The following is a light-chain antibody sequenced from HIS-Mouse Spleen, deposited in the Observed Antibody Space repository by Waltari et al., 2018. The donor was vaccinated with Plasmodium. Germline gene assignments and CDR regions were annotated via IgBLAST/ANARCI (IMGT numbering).Light chain of an antibody. CDR3: QQYYSTPPYT. Sequence: DIVMTQSPVSLAVSLGERATINCKSSQSVLYSPNNKNYLAWYQQKPGQPPKLLIYWASTRESGVPDRFSGSGSGTDFTLTISSLQAEDVAVYYCQQYYSTPPYTFGQGTKLEIK. V-gene: IGKV4-1*01. J-gene: IGKJ2*01. CDR1: QSVLYSPNNKNY. CDR2: WAS.